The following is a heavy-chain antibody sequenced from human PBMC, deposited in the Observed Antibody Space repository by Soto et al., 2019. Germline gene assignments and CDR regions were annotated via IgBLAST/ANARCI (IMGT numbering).Heavy chain of an antibody. Sequence: GGSLRLSCAASGFTFDDYAMHWVRQAPGKGLEWVSGISWNSGSIGYADSVKGRFTISRDNAKNSLYLQMNSLRAEDTALYYCAKDNGYYDSSGYYFRAGAFDIWGQGTMVTVSS. J-gene: IGHJ3*02. V-gene: IGHV3-9*01. CDR1: GFTFDDYA. CDR3: AKDNGYYDSSGYYFRAGAFDI. D-gene: IGHD3-22*01. CDR2: ISWNSGSI.